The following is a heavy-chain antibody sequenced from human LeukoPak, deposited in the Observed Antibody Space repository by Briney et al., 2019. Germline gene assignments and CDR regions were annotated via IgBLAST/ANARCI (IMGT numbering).Heavy chain of an antibody. CDR1: GXTFSSYG. CDR2: IWYDGSNK. V-gene: IGHV3-33*01. J-gene: IGHJ4*02. CDR3: ARSDYYGSGSPDY. Sequence: GGSLRLSCAASGXTFSSYGVHWVRQAPGKGLEWVAVIWYDGSNKYYADSVKGRFTISRDNSKNTLYLQMNSLRAEDTAVYYCARSDYYGSGSPDYWGQGTLVTVSS. D-gene: IGHD3-10*01.